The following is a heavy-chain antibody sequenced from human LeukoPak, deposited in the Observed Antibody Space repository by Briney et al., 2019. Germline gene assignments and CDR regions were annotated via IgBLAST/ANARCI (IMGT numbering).Heavy chain of an antibody. CDR1: GGFFSGYY. CDR3: ASRLIEYYDSSGYYP. CDR2: INHSGST. J-gene: IGHJ5*02. Sequence: PSETLSLTCAVYGGFFSGYYWSWIRQPPGKGLEWIGEINHSGSTNYNPSLKSRVTISVDTSKNQFSLKLSSVTAADTAVYYCASRLIEYYDSSGYYPWGKGTLVTVSS. V-gene: IGHV4-34*01. D-gene: IGHD3-22*01.